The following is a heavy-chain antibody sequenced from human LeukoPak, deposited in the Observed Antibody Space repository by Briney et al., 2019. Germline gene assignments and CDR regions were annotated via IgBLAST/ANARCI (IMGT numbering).Heavy chain of an antibody. J-gene: IGHJ6*03. CDR1: GGSISSGSYY. Sequence: SETLSLTCTVSGGSISSGSYYWSWIRPPAGKGLEWIGRIYTSGSTNYNPSLKRRVTISVDTSKNQFSLKLSSVTAADTAVYYCARDRPTAMDYYYYMDVWGKGTTVTVSS. CDR2: IYTSGST. CDR3: ARDRPTAMDYYYYMDV. V-gene: IGHV4-61*02. D-gene: IGHD5-18*01.